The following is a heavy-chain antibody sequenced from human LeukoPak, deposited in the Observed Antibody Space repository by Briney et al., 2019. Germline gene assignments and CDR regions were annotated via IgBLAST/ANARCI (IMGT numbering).Heavy chain of an antibody. CDR3: ARHASSSWLRVGHFDY. CDR1: GGSFSGYY. CDR2: INHSGST. J-gene: IGHJ4*02. D-gene: IGHD6-13*01. V-gene: IGHV4-34*01. Sequence: SETLSLTCAVYGGSFSGYYWSWIRQPPGKGLEWIGEINHSGSTNYNPSLKSRVTISVDTSKNQFSPKLSSVTAADTAVYYCARHASSSWLRVGHFDYWGQGTLVTVSS.